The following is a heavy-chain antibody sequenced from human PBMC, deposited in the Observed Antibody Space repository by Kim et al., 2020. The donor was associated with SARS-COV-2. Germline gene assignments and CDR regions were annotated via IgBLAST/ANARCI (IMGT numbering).Heavy chain of an antibody. Sequence: SETLSLTCTVSGGSISSGGYYWSWIRQHPGKGLEWIGYIYYSGSTYYNPSLKSRVTISVDTSKNQFSLKRSSVTAADTAVYYCAREGYCSSTSCYYFDYWGQGTLVTVSS. CDR1: GGSISSGGYY. V-gene: IGHV4-31*03. CDR2: IYYSGST. J-gene: IGHJ4*02. CDR3: AREGYCSSTSCYYFDY. D-gene: IGHD2-2*01.